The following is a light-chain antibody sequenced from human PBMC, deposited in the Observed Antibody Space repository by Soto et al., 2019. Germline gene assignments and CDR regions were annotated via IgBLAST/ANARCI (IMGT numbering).Light chain of an antibody. CDR3: NSFTSSSTVV. J-gene: IGLJ2*01. CDR1: SSDVGAYNY. CDR2: EVS. V-gene: IGLV2-14*01. Sequence: QSALTQPASVSGSPGQSITISCTGTSSDVGAYNYVSWYQQHPGKAPKLMIYEVSNRPSRVSNRFSGSKSGNTASLTISGLQTEDEADYYCNSFTSSSTVVFGGGTKLTVL.